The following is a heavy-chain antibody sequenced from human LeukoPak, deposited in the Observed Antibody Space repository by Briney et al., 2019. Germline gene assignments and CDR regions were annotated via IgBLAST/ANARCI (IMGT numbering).Heavy chain of an antibody. CDR1: GGSFSGYY. CDR2: INHSGST. D-gene: IGHD2-15*01. CDR3: AGANPGVVVAATSGNFRFDP. Sequence: SETLSLTCAVYGGSFSGYYWSWIRQPPGKGLEWIGEINHSGSTNYNPSLKSRVTISVDTSKNQFSLKLSSVTAADTAVYYCAGANPGVVVAATSGNFRFDPWGQGTLVTVSS. V-gene: IGHV4-34*01. J-gene: IGHJ5*02.